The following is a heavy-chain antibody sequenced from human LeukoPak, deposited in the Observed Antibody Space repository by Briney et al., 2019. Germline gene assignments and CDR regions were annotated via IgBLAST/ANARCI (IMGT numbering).Heavy chain of an antibody. CDR2: MNPNSGNT. D-gene: IGHD6-13*01. V-gene: IGHV1-8*01. CDR1: GYTFTSYD. Sequence: ASVKVSCKASGYTFTSYDINWVRQATGQGLEWMGWMNPNSGNTGYAQKFQGRVTMTRNTSISTTYMELSSLRSEDTAVYYCARGPIAAAGNNWFDPWGQGTLVTVSS. CDR3: ARGPIAAAGNNWFDP. J-gene: IGHJ5*02.